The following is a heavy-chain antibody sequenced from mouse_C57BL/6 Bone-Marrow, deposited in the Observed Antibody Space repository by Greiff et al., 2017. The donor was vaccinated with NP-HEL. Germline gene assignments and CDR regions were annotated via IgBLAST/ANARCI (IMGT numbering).Heavy chain of an antibody. V-gene: IGHV3-6*01. CDR3: ARGHLLLRYPYYFDY. CDR1: GYSITSGYY. J-gene: IGHJ2*01. D-gene: IGHD1-1*01. CDR2: ISYDGSN. Sequence: EVQLVESGPGLVKPSQSLSLTCSVTGYSITSGYYWNWIRQFPGNKLEWMGYISYDGSNNYNPSLKNRISITRDTSKNQFFLKLNSVTTEDTATYYCARGHLLLRYPYYFDYWGQGTTLTVSS.